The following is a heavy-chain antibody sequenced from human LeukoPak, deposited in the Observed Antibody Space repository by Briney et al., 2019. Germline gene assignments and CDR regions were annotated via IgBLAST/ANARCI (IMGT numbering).Heavy chain of an antibody. CDR3: AGQGSDYYYGMDV. CDR1: GGSISSGDYY. D-gene: IGHD1-26*01. V-gene: IGHV4-30-4*01. Sequence: SETLSLTCTVSGGSISSGDYYWSWIRQPPGKGLEWIGYIYYSGSTYYNPSLKSRVTISVDTSKNQFSLKLSSVTAADTAVYYCAGQGSDYYYGMDVWGQGTTVTVFS. J-gene: IGHJ6*02. CDR2: IYYSGST.